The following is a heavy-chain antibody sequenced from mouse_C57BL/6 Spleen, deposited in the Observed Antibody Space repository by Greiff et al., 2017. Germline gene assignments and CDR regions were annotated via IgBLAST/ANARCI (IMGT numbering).Heavy chain of an antibody. CDR3: ARVYYGYDEGTWFAY. Sequence: VQLKESGPELVKPGASVKISCKASGYSFTSYYIHWVKQRPGQGLEWIGWIYPGSGNTKYNEKFKGKATLTADTSSSTAYMQLSSLTSEDSAVYYCARVYYGYDEGTWFAYWGQGTLVTVSA. D-gene: IGHD2-2*01. V-gene: IGHV1-66*01. J-gene: IGHJ3*01. CDR2: IYPGSGNT. CDR1: GYSFTSYY.